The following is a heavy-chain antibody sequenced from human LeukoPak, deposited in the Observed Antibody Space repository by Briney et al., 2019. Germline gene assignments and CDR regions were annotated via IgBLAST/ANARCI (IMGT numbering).Heavy chain of an antibody. J-gene: IGHJ4*02. CDR1: GITVRNNF. Sequence: GWSLRLSCAASGITVRNNFMIWVRQAPGKGLEWVSLIYSGGETYYADSVTGRFSISRDNSKNTVYLQMNSLRAEDTAVYYCTRDPPAVATNTYDWGQGTLVTVSS. D-gene: IGHD6-13*01. V-gene: IGHV3-66*01. CDR3: TRDPPAVATNTYD. CDR2: IYSGGET.